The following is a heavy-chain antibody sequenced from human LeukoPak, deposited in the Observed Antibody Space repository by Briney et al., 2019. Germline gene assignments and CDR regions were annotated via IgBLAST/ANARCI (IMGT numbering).Heavy chain of an antibody. V-gene: IGHV4-59*01. CDR1: GGSISSYY. CDR2: IYYSGST. CDR3: ARGAATAATPFDY. Sequence: SETLSLTCTVSGGSISSYYWSWIRQPPGKGLEWIGYIYYSGSTNYNPSLKSRVTISVDTSKNQFSLKLSSVTAADTAVYYCARGAATAATPFDYWGQGTLVTASS. D-gene: IGHD2-2*02. J-gene: IGHJ4*02.